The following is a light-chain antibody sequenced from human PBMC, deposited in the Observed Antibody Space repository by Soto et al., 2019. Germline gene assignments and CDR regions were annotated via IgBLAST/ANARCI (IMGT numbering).Light chain of an antibody. V-gene: IGLV4-69*01. CDR3: QTWGTGIRV. J-gene: IGLJ1*01. CDR2: INSDGSH. Sequence: QPVLTQSPSASASLGASVKFICTLSSGHSSYAIAWHQQQPEKGPRYLMKINSDGSHSKGDGIPDRFSGSSSGAERYLTISRLQSEDEADYSCQTWGTGIRVFGTGTKLTVL. CDR1: SGHSSYA.